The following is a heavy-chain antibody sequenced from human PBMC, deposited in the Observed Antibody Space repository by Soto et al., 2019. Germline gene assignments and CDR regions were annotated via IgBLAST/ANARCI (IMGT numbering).Heavy chain of an antibody. CDR2: IYPGDSDT. J-gene: IGHJ6*02. CDR3: AASIFYYGMDV. Sequence: GESLKISCKGFGYTFTNYWVGWVRQMPGKGPEWMGIIYPGDSDTKYNPSFQGQVTISADKSITTTYLQWSSLKASDTAIYYCAASIFYYGMDVWGQGTTVTVSS. CDR1: GYTFTNYW. V-gene: IGHV5-51*01.